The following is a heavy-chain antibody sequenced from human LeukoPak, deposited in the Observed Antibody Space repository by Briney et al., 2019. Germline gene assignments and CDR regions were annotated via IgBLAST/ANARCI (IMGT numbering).Heavy chain of an antibody. V-gene: IGHV4-31*03. CDR2: IGYTGDT. J-gene: IGHJ6*03. CDR1: GGSISSGAYY. CDR3: AREGSGVIAAHYYHYYMDV. Sequence: PSETLSLTCTVSGGSISSGAYYWSWVRQHPGKGLDWIGYIGYTGDTYYNPSLRSRVAISVDTSKTQFSLRLSSVTAADTAVYYCAREGSGVIAAHYYHYYMDVWGKGTTVTVSS. D-gene: IGHD6-6*01.